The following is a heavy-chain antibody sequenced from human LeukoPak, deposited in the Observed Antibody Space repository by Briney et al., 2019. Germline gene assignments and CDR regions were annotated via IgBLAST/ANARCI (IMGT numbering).Heavy chain of an antibody. J-gene: IGHJ4*02. CDR2: FDPEDGET. V-gene: IGHV1-24*01. D-gene: IGHD2-2*01. Sequence: VKVSCKVSGYTLTELSMHWVRQAPRKGLEWMGGFDPEDGETIYAQKFQGRVTMTEDTSTDTAYMELSSLRSEDTAVYYCATGLGYCSSTSCEYDHWGQGTLVTVSS. CDR1: GYTLTELS. CDR3: ATGLGYCSSTSCEYDH.